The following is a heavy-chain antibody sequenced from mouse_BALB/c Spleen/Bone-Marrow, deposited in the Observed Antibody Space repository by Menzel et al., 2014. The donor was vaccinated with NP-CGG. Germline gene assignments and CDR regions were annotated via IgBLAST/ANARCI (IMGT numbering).Heavy chain of an antibody. D-gene: IGHD2-14*01. CDR3: ARSDYRYDPFAY. V-gene: IGHV1-69*01. Sequence: QVQLQQSGAELVMPGASVKMSCKASGHTFTDYWMHWVKQRPGQGLEWIGAIDTSDCYTSYNRKFKGKATLTVDESSSTAYMQLSSLTSEDSAVYYCARSDYRYDPFAYWGQGTLVTVSA. CDR2: IDTSDCYT. J-gene: IGHJ3*01. CDR1: GHTFTDYW.